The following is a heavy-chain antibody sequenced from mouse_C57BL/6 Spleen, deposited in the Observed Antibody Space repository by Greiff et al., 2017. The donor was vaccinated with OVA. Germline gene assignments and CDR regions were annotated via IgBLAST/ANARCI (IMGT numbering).Heavy chain of an antibody. CDR2: INPGSGGT. D-gene: IGHD2-2*01. J-gene: IGHJ3*01. CDR1: GYAFTNYL. Sequence: QVQLQQSGAELVRPGTSVKVSCKASGYAFTNYLIEWVKQRPGQGLEWIGAINPGSGGTNYNEKFKGKATLTADKSSSTAYMQLSSLTSEDSAVYFCARGVYGYDGTGWFAYWGQGTLVTVSA. CDR3: ARGVYGYDGTGWFAY. V-gene: IGHV1-54*01.